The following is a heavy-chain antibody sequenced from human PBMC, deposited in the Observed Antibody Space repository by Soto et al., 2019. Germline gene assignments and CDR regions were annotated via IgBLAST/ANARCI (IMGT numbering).Heavy chain of an antibody. Sequence: GGSLRLSCAASGLTFSSYSMNWVRQAPGKGLEWVSSVSSSSSYIYYADSLKGRFTISRDNAKNSLYLQMNSLRVEDTAAYYCARGGDSSGSWPRYWGQGTLVTVSS. D-gene: IGHD3-22*01. V-gene: IGHV3-21*01. J-gene: IGHJ4*02. CDR1: GLTFSSYS. CDR2: VSSSSSYI. CDR3: ARGGDSSGSWPRY.